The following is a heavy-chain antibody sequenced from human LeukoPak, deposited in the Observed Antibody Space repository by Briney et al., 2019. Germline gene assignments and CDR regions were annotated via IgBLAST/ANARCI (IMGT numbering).Heavy chain of an antibody. D-gene: IGHD2-8*01. J-gene: IGHJ6*02. CDR3: AAGLGYCTNGVCYYYYGMDV. Sequence: ASAKVSCKASGYTFTSYGISWGRQAPGQGLEWMGWISAYNGNTKYAQKVLGRVTMTTGTSTSTAYMELRSLRSDDTAVYYCAAGLGYCTNGVCYYYYGMDVWGQGTTVTVSS. CDR1: GYTFTSYG. V-gene: IGHV1-18*01. CDR2: ISAYNGNT.